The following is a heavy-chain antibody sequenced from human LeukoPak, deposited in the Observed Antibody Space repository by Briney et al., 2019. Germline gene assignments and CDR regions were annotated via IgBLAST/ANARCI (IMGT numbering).Heavy chain of an antibody. CDR2: MNPNSGNT. D-gene: IGHD3-9*01. CDR3: ARGRGRNYDILTGYYYYYYGMDV. J-gene: IGHJ6*02. CDR1: GYTFTSYD. Sequence: GASVKVPCKASGYTFTSYDINWVRQATGQGLEWMGWMNPNSGNTGYAQKFQGRVTMTRNTSISTAYMELSSLRSEDTAVYYCARGRGRNYDILTGYYYYYYGMDVWGQGTTVTVSS. V-gene: IGHV1-8*01.